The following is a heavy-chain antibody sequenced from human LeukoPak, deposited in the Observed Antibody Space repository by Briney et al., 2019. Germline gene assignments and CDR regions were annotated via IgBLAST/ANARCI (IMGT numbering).Heavy chain of an antibody. J-gene: IGHJ4*02. D-gene: IGHD5-12*01. CDR1: GGTFSSYA. CDR3: AIPVGGYEGWYYFDY. V-gene: IGHV1-69*05. Sequence: ASVKVSCKASGGTFSSYAISWVRQAPGQGLEWMGGIIPIFGTANYAQKFQGRVTITTDESTSTAYMELCSLRSEDTAVYYCAIPVGGYEGWYYFDYWGQGTLVTVSS. CDR2: IIPIFGTA.